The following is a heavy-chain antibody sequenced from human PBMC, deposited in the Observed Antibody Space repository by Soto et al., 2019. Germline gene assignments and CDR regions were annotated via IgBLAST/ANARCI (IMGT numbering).Heavy chain of an antibody. Sequence: QVQLVQCGAEVKSPGASVKVSCKASGYTFTSYDINWVRQATGQGFEWMGWMNTKSGGTRYIQKLQGRVTMTRDTSIITAYRELSSLTSEDTAVYYCARGPTGMIDYWGQGTLVTVSS. J-gene: IGHJ4*02. CDR2: MNTKSGGT. CDR3: ARGPTGMIDY. CDR1: GYTFTSYD. V-gene: IGHV1-8*01.